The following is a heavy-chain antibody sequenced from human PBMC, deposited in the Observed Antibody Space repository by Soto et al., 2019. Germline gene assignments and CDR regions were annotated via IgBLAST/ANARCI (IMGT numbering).Heavy chain of an antibody. CDR3: ARVIGCSSTSCHGSWFDP. Sequence: GASVKVSCKASGYTFTSYGINWVRQAPGQGLEWMGWISAYNGNTNYAQKLQGRVTMTTDTSTSTAYMELRSLRSDDTAVYYCARVIGCSSTSCHGSWFDPWGQGTLITVSS. J-gene: IGHJ5*02. D-gene: IGHD2-2*01. CDR1: GYTFTSYG. CDR2: ISAYNGNT. V-gene: IGHV1-18*01.